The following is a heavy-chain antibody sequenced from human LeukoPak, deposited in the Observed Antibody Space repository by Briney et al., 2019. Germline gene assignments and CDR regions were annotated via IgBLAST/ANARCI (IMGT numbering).Heavy chain of an antibody. Sequence: GGPLRLSCAASGFTFSSYGMHWVRQAPGKGLEWVAFIRYDGSNKYYADSVKGRFTISRDNSKNTLYLQMNSLRAEDTAVYYCARDELTMVRGVYYYGMDVWGQGTTVTVSS. CDR3: ARDELTMVRGVYYYGMDV. CDR2: IRYDGSNK. CDR1: GFTFSSYG. J-gene: IGHJ6*02. D-gene: IGHD3-10*01. V-gene: IGHV3-30*02.